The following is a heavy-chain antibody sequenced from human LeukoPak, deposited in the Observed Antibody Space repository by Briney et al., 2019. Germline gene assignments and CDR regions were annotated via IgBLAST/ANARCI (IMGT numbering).Heavy chain of an antibody. Sequence: GGSLRLSCTASGFRFSSYGIHWVRQAPGKGLEWVSAISGSGNYTYCADSVEGRFTISRDNSKNTLYLQMNNLRAEDTAVYYCAKVVWEVTTNYWGQGTLVAVSS. CDR3: AKVVWEVTTNY. V-gene: IGHV3-23*01. J-gene: IGHJ4*02. CDR1: GFRFSSYG. CDR2: ISGSGNYT. D-gene: IGHD4-17*01.